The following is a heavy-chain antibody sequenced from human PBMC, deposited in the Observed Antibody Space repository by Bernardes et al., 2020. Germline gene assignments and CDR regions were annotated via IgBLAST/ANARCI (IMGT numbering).Heavy chain of an antibody. CDR3: ARDGGRTDFWSGYYAWFDP. CDR2: IYYSGST. CDR1: GGSISSYY. V-gene: IGHV4-59*01. Sequence: SETLSLTRTVSGGSISSYYWSWIRQPPGKGLEWIGYIYYSGSTNYNPSLKSRVTISVDTSKNQFSLKLSSVTAADTAVYYCARDGGRTDFWSGYYAWFDPWGQGTLVTVSS. D-gene: IGHD3-3*01. J-gene: IGHJ5*02.